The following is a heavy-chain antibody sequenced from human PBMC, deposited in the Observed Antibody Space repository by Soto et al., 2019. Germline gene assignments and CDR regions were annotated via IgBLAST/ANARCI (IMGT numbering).Heavy chain of an antibody. Sequence: SETLSLTCTVSGGSISSGGYYWSWIRQHPGKGLEWIGYIYYSGSTYYNPSLESRLTISLDTSKNQFSLKLSSVTAADTAVYYCARDGSGYASFDYWGQGTLVTVSS. D-gene: IGHD5-12*01. CDR1: GGSISSGGYY. J-gene: IGHJ4*02. CDR3: ARDGSGYASFDY. V-gene: IGHV4-31*03. CDR2: IYYSGST.